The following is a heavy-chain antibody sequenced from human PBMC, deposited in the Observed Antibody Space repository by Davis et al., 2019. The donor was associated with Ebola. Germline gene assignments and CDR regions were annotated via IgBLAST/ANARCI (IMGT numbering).Heavy chain of an antibody. CDR1: GFTFSSYW. D-gene: IGHD5-12*01. J-gene: IGHJ6*02. Sequence: GGSLRLSCAASGFTFSSYWMSWVRQAPGKGLEWVANIKQDGSEKYYVDSVKGRFTISRDNAKNSLYLQMNSLRAEDTAVYYCARDPLVATIGDYYYYYGMDVWGQGTTVTVSS. CDR2: IKQDGSEK. V-gene: IGHV3-7*01. CDR3: ARDPLVATIGDYYYYYGMDV.